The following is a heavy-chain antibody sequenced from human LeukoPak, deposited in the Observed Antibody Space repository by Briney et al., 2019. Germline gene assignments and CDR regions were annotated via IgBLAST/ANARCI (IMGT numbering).Heavy chain of an antibody. V-gene: IGHV3-30*18. CDR1: GFTFSSYG. J-gene: IGHJ4*02. CDR2: ISYDGSNK. D-gene: IGHD5-12*01. CDR3: AKDLVGSGYDSLDY. Sequence: AGGSLRLSCAASGFTFSSYGMHWVRQAPGKGLEWVAVISYDGSNKYYADSVKGRLTISRDNSKNTLYLQMNSLRAEDTAVYYCAKDLVGSGYDSLDYWGQGTLVTVSS.